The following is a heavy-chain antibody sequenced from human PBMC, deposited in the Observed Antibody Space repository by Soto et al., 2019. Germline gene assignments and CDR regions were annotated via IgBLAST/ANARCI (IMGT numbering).Heavy chain of an antibody. D-gene: IGHD6-19*01. Sequence: GGSLRLSCAASGFTLSGYAMHWVRQAPGKGLEWVAVISGDGDKKYYGDSVEGRFTISRDNSKNTLYLQMNSLRGEDTALYYCAKDERASSAWYTGYYYYGMDVWGQGTTVTVSS. CDR1: GFTLSGYA. V-gene: IGHV3-30*18. CDR2: ISGDGDKK. J-gene: IGHJ6*02. CDR3: AKDERASSAWYTGYYYYGMDV.